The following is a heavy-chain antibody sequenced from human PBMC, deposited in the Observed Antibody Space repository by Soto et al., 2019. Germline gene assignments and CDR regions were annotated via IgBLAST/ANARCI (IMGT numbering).Heavy chain of an antibody. V-gene: IGHV3-23*01. D-gene: IGHD2-8*01. J-gene: IGHJ4*02. Sequence: EVQLLQSGGGIVQPGGSLRLSCAASGFTFRSFSMTWVRQAPGKGLEWVSDISFDGQSTYYADSVKGRFSISRDNSKKTLYLQMSSLRGEDTAMYFCATIEPNPEWAQGTLVTVSS. CDR2: ISFDGQST. CDR1: GFTFRSFS. CDR3: ATIEPNPE.